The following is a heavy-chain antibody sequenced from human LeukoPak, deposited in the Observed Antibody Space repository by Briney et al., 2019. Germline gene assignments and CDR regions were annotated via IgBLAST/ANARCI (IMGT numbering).Heavy chain of an antibody. CDR2: IYDSGNT. Sequence: SETLSLTCTVSGGSISSYYWSWIRQPPGKGLEWIGYIYDSGNTKYNSSLKSRVTISVDTSKNQFSLKLSSVTAADTAVYYCARHSEPNSNLLWFDPWGQEPWSPSPQ. J-gene: IGHJ5*02. CDR3: ARHSEPNSNLLWFDP. D-gene: IGHD2/OR15-2a*01. V-gene: IGHV4-59*08. CDR1: GGSISSYY.